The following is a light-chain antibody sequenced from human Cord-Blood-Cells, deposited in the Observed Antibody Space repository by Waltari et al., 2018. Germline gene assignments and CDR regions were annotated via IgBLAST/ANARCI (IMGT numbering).Light chain of an antibody. CDR3: QQSYSTPPK. V-gene: IGKV1-39*01. J-gene: IGKJ1*01. Sequence: DIQMTQSPSSLSASVGDRVTITCRASQSISSYLNWYQQKPGKAPKLLIYAASSLQSGVPARFSGSGSGTDVTLTISSLQPEDFATYYCQQSYSTPPKFGQGTKVEIK. CDR2: AAS. CDR1: QSISSY.